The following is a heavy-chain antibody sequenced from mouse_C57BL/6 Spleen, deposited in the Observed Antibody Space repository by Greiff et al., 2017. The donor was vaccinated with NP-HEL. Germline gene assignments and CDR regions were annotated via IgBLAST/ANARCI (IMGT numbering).Heavy chain of an antibody. J-gene: IGHJ3*01. CDR2: ISDGGSYT. CDR3: AREEDFSFAY. Sequence: EVKLVESGGGLVKPGGSLKLSCAASGFTFSSYAMSWVRQTPEKRLEWVATISDGGSYTYYPDNVKGRFTISRDNAKNNLYLQMSHLKSEDTAMYYCAREEDFSFAYWGQGTLVTVSA. CDR1: GFTFSSYA. V-gene: IGHV5-4*01.